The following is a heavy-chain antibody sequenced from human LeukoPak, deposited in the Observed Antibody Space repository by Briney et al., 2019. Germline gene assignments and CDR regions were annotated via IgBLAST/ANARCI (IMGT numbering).Heavy chain of an antibody. V-gene: IGHV3-74*01. J-gene: IGHJ5*02. CDR2: INRDGNTI. CDR3: ARDYCSAITCYDLPGS. D-gene: IGHD2-15*01. CDR1: GFAFSSYW. Sequence: GESLRLSCAASGFAFSSYWMHWVRQAPGKGLVWVSRINRDGNTINYADSVKGRFTISRDNAKNTLYLQMNSLRAEDTAMYYCARDYCSAITCYDLPGSWGQGTQVTVSS.